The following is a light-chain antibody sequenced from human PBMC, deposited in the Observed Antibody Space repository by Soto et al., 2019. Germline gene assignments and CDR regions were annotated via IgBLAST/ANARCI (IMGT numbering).Light chain of an antibody. Sequence: DLVMTQSPLSLPVTPGEPASISCRSSQSLLHLNGNNYLDWYLQKPGQSPQLLIYLGSNRASGVPDRFSGSGSGTDFTLKISRVEAEDVWIYYCMQDLQSPVTFGQGTRLEIK. V-gene: IGKV2-28*01. CDR3: MQDLQSPVT. CDR1: QSLLHLNGNNY. J-gene: IGKJ5*01. CDR2: LGS.